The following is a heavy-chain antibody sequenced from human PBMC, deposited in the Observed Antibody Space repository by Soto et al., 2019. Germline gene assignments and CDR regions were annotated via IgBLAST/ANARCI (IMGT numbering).Heavy chain of an antibody. J-gene: IGHJ3*02. V-gene: IGHV1-69*02. CDR1: GGTFSSHT. Sequence: SVKVSCKASGGTFSSHTISWVRQAPGQGLEWMGRIIPILGIANYAQKFQGRVTITADKSTSTAYMELSSLRSEDTAVYYCARGGTVTNDAFDIWGQGTMVTVSS. D-gene: IGHD4-17*01. CDR3: ARGGTVTNDAFDI. CDR2: IIPILGIA.